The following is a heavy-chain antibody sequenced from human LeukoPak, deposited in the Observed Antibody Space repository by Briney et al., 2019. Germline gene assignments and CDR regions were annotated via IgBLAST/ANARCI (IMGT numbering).Heavy chain of an antibody. Sequence: GASVKVSCKASGYSFTSYGISWVRQAPGQGLERMGWISAYNGNTDYAQKLQGRVTMTTDTSTSTAYMELRSLRCDDTSVYYCARASSGYYYGAPWGQGTLVTVSS. D-gene: IGHD3-22*01. J-gene: IGHJ4*02. CDR2: ISAYNGNT. CDR1: GYSFTSYG. V-gene: IGHV1-18*01. CDR3: ARASSGYYYGAP.